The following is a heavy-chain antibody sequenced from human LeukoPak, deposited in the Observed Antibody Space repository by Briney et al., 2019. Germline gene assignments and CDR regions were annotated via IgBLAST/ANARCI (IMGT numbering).Heavy chain of an antibody. Sequence: SGGSLRLSCAASGFTFSSYVMSWVRQAPGKGPEWVSTLSGSGYDTYYADSVRGRFTIFSDTSKNTLYLQMNSLRAEDTAVYYCAKIGNGDYASPFDYWGQGTLVTVSS. V-gene: IGHV3-23*01. CDR1: GFTFSSYV. J-gene: IGHJ4*02. CDR3: AKIGNGDYASPFDY. D-gene: IGHD4-17*01. CDR2: LSGSGYDT.